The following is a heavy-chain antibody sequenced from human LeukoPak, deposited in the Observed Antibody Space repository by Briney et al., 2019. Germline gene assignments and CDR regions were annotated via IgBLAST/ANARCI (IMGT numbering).Heavy chain of an antibody. V-gene: IGHV4-59*01. D-gene: IGHD2-2*02. CDR1: GGSISNYY. Sequence: PSETLSLTCTVSGGSISNYYWSWIRQPPGKGLEWIGYISYSGSRSYNPSLTSRVTISADTSKNQFSLRLSSVTAADTAVYYCARGAIPFAYWGQESPVTVSS. CDR3: ARGAIPFAY. CDR2: ISYSGSR. J-gene: IGHJ4*02.